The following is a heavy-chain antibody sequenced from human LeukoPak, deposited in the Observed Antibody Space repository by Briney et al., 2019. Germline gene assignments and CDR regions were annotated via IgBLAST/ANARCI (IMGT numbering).Heavy chain of an antibody. CDR3: ASLLGSGSDFDY. D-gene: IGHD3-22*01. CDR1: GGSFSGYY. CDR2: INHSGST. J-gene: IGHJ4*02. V-gene: IGHV4-34*01. Sequence: SETLSLTCAVYGGSFSGYYWSWIRQPPGKGLEWIGEINHSGSTNYNPSLKSRVTISVDTSKNQLSLKLGSVTAADTAVYYCASLLGSGSDFDYWGQGTLVTVSS.